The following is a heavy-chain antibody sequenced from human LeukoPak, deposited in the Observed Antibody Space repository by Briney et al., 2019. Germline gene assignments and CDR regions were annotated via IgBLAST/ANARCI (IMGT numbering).Heavy chain of an antibody. J-gene: IGHJ4*02. CDR3: ARVSTAMVDY. CDR1: GYTFTSYA. V-gene: IGHV1-69*05. CDR2: IIPIFGTA. D-gene: IGHD5-18*01. Sequence: ASVKVSCKASGYTFTSYAMNWVRQAPGQGLEWMGGIIPIFGTANYAQKFQGRVTITTDESTSTAYMKLSSLRSEDTAVYYCARVSTAMVDYWGQGTLVTVSS.